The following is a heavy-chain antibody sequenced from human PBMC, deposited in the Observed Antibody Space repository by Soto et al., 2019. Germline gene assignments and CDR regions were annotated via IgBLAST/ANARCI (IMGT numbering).Heavy chain of an antibody. CDR3: ARSCSGGSCHSAY. CDR1: GYTFSNYG. CDR2: ISPFTGDT. V-gene: IGHV1-18*04. Sequence: ASVKVSCKASGYTFSNYGINWVRQAPGQGLEWMGWISPFTGDTHYTQSLQGRVTMTTDTSTSTAYMELRSLRSADTAVYYCARSCSGGSCHSAYWGQGTLVTVSS. J-gene: IGHJ4*02. D-gene: IGHD2-15*01.